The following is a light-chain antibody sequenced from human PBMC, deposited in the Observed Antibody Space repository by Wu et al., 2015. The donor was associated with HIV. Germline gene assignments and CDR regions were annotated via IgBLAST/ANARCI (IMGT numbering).Light chain of an antibody. V-gene: IGKV3-20*01. J-gene: IGKJ5*01. Sequence: IVLTQSPGTLSLSPGERATLSCWASQSVAHQYLTWYQQRPGQAPRLLLFGASSRATGIPDRFSGGGSGTDFTLTISRLEPEDFAVYYCQQYGSSPITFGQGTRLEIK. CDR2: GAS. CDR3: QQYGSSPIT. CDR1: QSVAHQY.